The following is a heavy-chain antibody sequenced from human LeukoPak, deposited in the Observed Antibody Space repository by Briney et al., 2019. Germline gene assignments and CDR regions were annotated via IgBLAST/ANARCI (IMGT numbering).Heavy chain of an antibody. CDR2: NIPIFGTA. V-gene: IGHV1-69*05. J-gene: IGHJ4*02. CDR1: GGTFSSYA. CDR3: ARGGGSISYSSSSRKGREYYFDY. D-gene: IGHD6-6*01. Sequence: ASVKVSCKASGGTFSSYAISWVRQAPGQGLEWMGGNIPIFGTANYAQKFQGRVTITTDESTSTAYMELSSLRSEDTAVYYCARGGGSISYSSSSRKGREYYFDYWGQGTLVTVSS.